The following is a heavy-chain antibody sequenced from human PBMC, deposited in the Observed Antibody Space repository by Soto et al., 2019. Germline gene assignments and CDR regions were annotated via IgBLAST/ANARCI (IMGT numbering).Heavy chain of an antibody. D-gene: IGHD3-9*01. CDR3: TKDRHPDGIWTFDF. J-gene: IGHJ4*02. CDR1: GFTFGTYT. Sequence: GGSLRLSCAASGFTFGTYTMNWVRQAPGKGLEWVSALGGGGDTHYAESVKGRFTISRDYSKNILLLQMNSLRDEDSAIYYCTKDRHPDGIWTFDFWGQGTLVTV. V-gene: IGHV3-23*01. CDR2: LGGGGDT.